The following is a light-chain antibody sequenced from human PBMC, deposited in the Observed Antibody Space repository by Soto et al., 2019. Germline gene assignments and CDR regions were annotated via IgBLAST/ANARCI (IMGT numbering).Light chain of an antibody. CDR1: QSVSSSY. V-gene: IGKV3-20*01. J-gene: IGKJ4*01. CDR2: GAS. CDR3: QQYGSSLGVT. Sequence: EIVLTQSPGTLSLSPGERATLSCRASQSVSSSYLAWYQRKPGQAPRLLIYGASSRATGIPDRFSGSGSGTDFTLTISRLEPEDFAVYYCQQYGSSLGVTFGGGTKVDI.